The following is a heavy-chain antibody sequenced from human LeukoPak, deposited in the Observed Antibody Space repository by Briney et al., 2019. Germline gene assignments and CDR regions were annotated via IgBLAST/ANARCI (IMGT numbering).Heavy chain of an antibody. Sequence: SGGSLRLSCAASGFTFSSYAMHWVRQAPGKGLEWVSGINWNGGSTGYADSVKGRFTISRDNAKNSLYLQMNSLRAEDTALYYCARRDIVVVPASILGAFDIWGQGTMVTVSS. V-gene: IGHV3-20*04. CDR1: GFTFSSYA. D-gene: IGHD2-2*02. CDR3: ARRDIVVVPASILGAFDI. J-gene: IGHJ3*02. CDR2: INWNGGST.